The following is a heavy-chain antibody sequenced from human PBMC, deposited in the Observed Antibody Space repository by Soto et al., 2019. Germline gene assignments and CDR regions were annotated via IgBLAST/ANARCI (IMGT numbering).Heavy chain of an antibody. Sequence: GSLRLSCAAFAFTFSDYYLTWFRRALGKGLEWVSYISSSGSSIYYADSVKGLFTISRDNAKNSLYLQMDNLRGDDTASYYCARGRAYSGYDHWDYYYYSMDVWGQGT. V-gene: IGHV3-11*01. CDR3: ARGRAYSGYDHWDYYYYSMDV. CDR1: AFTFSDYY. CDR2: ISSSGSSI. D-gene: IGHD5-12*01. J-gene: IGHJ6*02.